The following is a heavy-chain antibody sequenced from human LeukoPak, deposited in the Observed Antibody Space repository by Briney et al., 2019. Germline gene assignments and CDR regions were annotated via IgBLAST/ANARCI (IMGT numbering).Heavy chain of an antibody. D-gene: IGHD3-22*01. J-gene: IGHJ4*02. Sequence: SETLSLTCTVSGGSISSYYWSWIRQPPGKGLEWIGYIYYSGSTNYNPSLKSRVTISVDTSKNQFSLKLSSVTAADTAVYYCARVSGYYDSSGYYPKKYYFDYWGQGTLVTVS. CDR3: ARVSGYYDSSGYYPKKYYFDY. V-gene: IGHV4-59*01. CDR1: GGSISSYY. CDR2: IYYSGST.